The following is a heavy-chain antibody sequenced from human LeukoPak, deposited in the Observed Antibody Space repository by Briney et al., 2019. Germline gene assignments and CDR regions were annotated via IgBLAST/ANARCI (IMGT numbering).Heavy chain of an antibody. J-gene: IGHJ4*01. CDR1: GFSLTTTGVG. CDR3: AYRLYDSGIYYPLGYY. Sequence: SGPTLVNPTQTLTLTCTFSGFSLTTTGVGVGWIRQPPGKALEWLALIYWDDDKRYSPSLKSRLTITKDTSKNQVVLTMTNMDPADTATYYCAYRLYDSGIYYPLGYYWGQEPWSPSPQ. CDR2: IYWDDDK. V-gene: IGHV2-5*02. D-gene: IGHD3-22*01.